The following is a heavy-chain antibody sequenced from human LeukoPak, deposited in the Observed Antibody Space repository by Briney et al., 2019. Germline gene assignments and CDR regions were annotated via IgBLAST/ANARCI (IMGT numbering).Heavy chain of an antibody. CDR3: ALRKYSSSPSGFDI. D-gene: IGHD6-13*01. J-gene: IGHJ3*02. V-gene: IGHV3-48*01. Sequence: GGSLRLSCAASGFTFSSYSMNWVRQAPGKGLEWVSYISSSSSTIYYADSVKGRSTISRDNSKNTLYLQMNSLRAEDTAVYYCALRKYSSSPSGFDIWGQGTMVTVSS. CDR2: ISSSSSTI. CDR1: GFTFSSYS.